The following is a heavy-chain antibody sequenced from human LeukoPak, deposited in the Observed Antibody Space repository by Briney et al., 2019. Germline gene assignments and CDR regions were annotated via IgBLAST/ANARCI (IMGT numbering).Heavy chain of an antibody. CDR2: INPSGGST. D-gene: IGHD3-22*01. Sequence: ASVKVSCKASGYTFSSYYMHWVRQAPGQGLEWMGIINPSGGSTNYAQKFQGRVTMTRDTSTSTVYMELSGLRSEDTAAYYCARDRRYDSSGYSLDYWGRGTLVTVSS. CDR3: ARDRRYDSSGYSLDY. V-gene: IGHV1-46*01. CDR1: GYTFSSYY. J-gene: IGHJ4*02.